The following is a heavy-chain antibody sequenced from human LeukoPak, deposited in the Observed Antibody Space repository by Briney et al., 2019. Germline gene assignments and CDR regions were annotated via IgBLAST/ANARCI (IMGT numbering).Heavy chain of an antibody. CDR1: GYTFTSYY. Sequence: GASVKVSCKASGYTFTSYYMHWVRQAPGQGLEWMGIINPSGGSTSYAQKFQGRVTMTRDTSTSTVYMELSSLSSEDTAVYYCARVQEGLTGPWYFDLWGRGTLVTVSS. D-gene: IGHD3-9*01. V-gene: IGHV1-46*01. J-gene: IGHJ2*01. CDR2: INPSGGST. CDR3: ARVQEGLTGPWYFDL.